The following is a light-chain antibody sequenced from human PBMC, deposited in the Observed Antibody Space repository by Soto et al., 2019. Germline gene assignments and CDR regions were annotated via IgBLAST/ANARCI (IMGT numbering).Light chain of an antibody. V-gene: IGKV3-11*01. J-gene: IGKJ2*01. CDR1: QNMRSN. Sequence: EIVMTQSPATLSLSPGERATLSCRASQNMRSNLAWYQQKPGQAPRLLIYGASTRATGIPARFSGSGSGTDFTLTISSLEPEDFAVYYCQQRSNWPPYTFGQGTKVDIK. CDR3: QQRSNWPPYT. CDR2: GAS.